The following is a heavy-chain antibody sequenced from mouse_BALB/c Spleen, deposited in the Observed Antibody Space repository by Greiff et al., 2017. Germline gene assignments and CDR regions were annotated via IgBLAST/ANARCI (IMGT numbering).Heavy chain of an antibody. CDR2: INSNGGST. V-gene: IGHV5-6-3*01. J-gene: IGHJ2*01. Sequence: EVHLVESGGGLVQPGGSLKLSCAASGFTFSSYGMSWVRQTPDKRLELVATINSNGGSTYYPDSVKGRFTISRDNAKNTLYLQMSSLKSEDTAMYYCARDRGGTGGFDYWGQGTTLTVSS. D-gene: IGHD3-3*01. CDR1: GFTFSSYG. CDR3: ARDRGGTGGFDY.